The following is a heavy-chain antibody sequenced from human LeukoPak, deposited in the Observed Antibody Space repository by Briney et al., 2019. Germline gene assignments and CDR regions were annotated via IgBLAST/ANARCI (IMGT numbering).Heavy chain of an antibody. CDR1: GGSISSGSYY. CDR3: ARESYYFPY. Sequence: PSETLSLTCTVSGGSISSGSYYWSWIRQPAGKGLEWIGRIYTSGSTNYNPSLKSRVTISVDTSKNQFSLKLSSVTAADTAVYYCARESYYFPYWGQGTLVTVSS. J-gene: IGHJ4*02. V-gene: IGHV4-61*02. CDR2: IYTSGST.